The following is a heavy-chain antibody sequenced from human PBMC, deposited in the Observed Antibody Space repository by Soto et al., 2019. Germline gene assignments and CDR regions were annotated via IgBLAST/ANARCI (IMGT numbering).Heavy chain of an antibody. CDR3: ASWGYCTNGVCSDY. Sequence: SVKVSCKASGGTFSSYAISWVRQAPGQGLEWMGGVIPIFGTANYAQKFQGRVTITADKSTSTAYMELSSLRSEDTAVYYCASWGYCTNGVCSDYWGQGTLVTVSS. D-gene: IGHD2-8*01. J-gene: IGHJ4*02. CDR2: VIPIFGTA. V-gene: IGHV1-69*06. CDR1: GGTFSSYA.